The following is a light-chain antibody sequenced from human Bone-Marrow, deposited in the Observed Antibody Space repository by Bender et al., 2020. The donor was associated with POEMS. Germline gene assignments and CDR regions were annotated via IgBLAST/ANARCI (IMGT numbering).Light chain of an antibody. Sequence: QSALTQPASMSGSPGQSITISCTGTSSDIGAYSYVSWYRHHPGKAPKLMIYDVSKRPSGVPDRFSGSKSGNTASLTISGLQADDEADYLCSSYTTSYNTYVLFGGGTKLTVL. CDR3: SSYTTSYNTYVL. V-gene: IGLV2-14*01. CDR2: DVS. CDR1: SSDIGAYSY. J-gene: IGLJ2*01.